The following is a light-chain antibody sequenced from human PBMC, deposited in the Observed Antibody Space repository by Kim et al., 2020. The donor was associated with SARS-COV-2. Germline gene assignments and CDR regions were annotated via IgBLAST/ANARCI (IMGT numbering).Light chain of an antibody. J-gene: IGKJ3*01. CDR2: GAS. CDR1: QSVSSSY. CDR3: QQYGSSPPLT. Sequence: EIVLTQSPGTLSLSPGERATLSCRASQSVSSSYLAWYQQKPGQAPRLLIFGASSRATASPDRFSGSGSGTDFTLTISRLEPEDFAVYYCQQYGSSPPLTFGPGTKVDIK. V-gene: IGKV3-20*01.